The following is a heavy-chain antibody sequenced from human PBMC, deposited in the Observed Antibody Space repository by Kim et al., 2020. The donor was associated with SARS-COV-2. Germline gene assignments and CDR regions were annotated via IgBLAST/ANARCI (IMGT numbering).Heavy chain of an antibody. V-gene: IGHV3-21*01. CDR1: GFTFSDYT. J-gene: IGHJ4*02. CDR2: ISRESDYI. Sequence: GGSLRLSCAASGFTFSDYTVTWVRQAPGKGLEWVSSISRESDYIYYTDSVKGRFTISRDNAKNSLYLQMHSLGVEDTALYFCARVLRRTLVGAPLGFDSWGQGTLVTVSS. D-gene: IGHD1-26*01. CDR3: ARVLRRTLVGAPLGFDS.